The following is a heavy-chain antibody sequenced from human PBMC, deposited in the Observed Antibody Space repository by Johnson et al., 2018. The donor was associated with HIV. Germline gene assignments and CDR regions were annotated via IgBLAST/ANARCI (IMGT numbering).Heavy chain of an antibody. V-gene: IGHV3-30*04. Sequence: VQLVESGGGVVQPGRSLRLSCAASGFTFSSYAMHWVRQAPGKGLEWVAVISYDGSNKYYADSVKGRFTISSDNSKNTLYLQMNSLRAEDTAVHYCARDSGRYSSSWATFGAFDIWGQGTMVTVSS. CDR2: ISYDGSNK. CDR1: GFTFSSYA. D-gene: IGHD6-13*01. CDR3: ARDSGRYSSSWATFGAFDI. J-gene: IGHJ3*02.